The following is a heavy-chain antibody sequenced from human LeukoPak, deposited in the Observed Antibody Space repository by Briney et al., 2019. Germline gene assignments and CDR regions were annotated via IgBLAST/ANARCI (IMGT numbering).Heavy chain of an antibody. Sequence: GGSLRLSCGVSEFTFDDYVIHWVRQGPGKGLEWVAAMSWTSGSIAYADSVKGRFNIFRDNAQSSLYLQMNSLRAEDTAFYYCARSSGSYDGYYGVEVWGQGTTVVVSS. CDR1: EFTFDDYV. D-gene: IGHD6-19*01. J-gene: IGHJ6*02. V-gene: IGHV3-9*01. CDR3: ARSSGSYDGYYGVEV. CDR2: MSWTSGSI.